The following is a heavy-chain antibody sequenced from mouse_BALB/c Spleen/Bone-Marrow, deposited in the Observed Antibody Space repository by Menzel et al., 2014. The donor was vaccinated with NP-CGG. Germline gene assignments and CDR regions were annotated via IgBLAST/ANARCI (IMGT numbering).Heavy chain of an antibody. Sequence: VQLQQSGTELVRPGTSVKISCKASGYAFTNYWLGWVKQRPGHGLEWIGDIYPGSGNTFYNEKFKGKVTLTADKSSSTAYMQLSGLTSEDSAVYFCTRRISLDYWGQGTTLTVSS. D-gene: IGHD5-2*01. CDR3: TRRISLDY. V-gene: IGHV1-63*01. J-gene: IGHJ2*01. CDR2: IYPGSGNT. CDR1: GYAFTNYW.